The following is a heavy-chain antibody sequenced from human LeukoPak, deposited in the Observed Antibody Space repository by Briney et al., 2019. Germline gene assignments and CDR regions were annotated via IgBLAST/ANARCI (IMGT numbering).Heavy chain of an antibody. V-gene: IGHV3-23*01. D-gene: IGHD3-22*01. CDR2: ISDSGGRT. CDR1: GITISNYG. J-gene: IGHJ4*02. CDR3: AKRGVVIRVILVGFHKEAYYFDS. Sequence: GGSLRLSCAVSGITISNYGMSWVRQAPGKGLEWVAGISDSGGRTNYADSVKGRFTISRDNPKNTLYLQMNSLRAEDTAVYFCAKRGVVIRVILVGFHKEAYYFDSWGQGALVTVSS.